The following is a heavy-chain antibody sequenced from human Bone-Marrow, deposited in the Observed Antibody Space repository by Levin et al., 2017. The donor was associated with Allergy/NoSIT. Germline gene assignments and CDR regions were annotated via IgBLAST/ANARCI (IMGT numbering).Heavy chain of an antibody. CDR1: GPVTSGSYY. D-gene: IGHD5-12*01. Sequence: PSETLSLTCTLSGPVTSGSYYWSWIRQSPGKGLEWIGYIYYTGSSDYNPSLTSRVSISADKSKRQFSLKMTSVTAADTAQYYCARQSIGAIGNIGLNWFDPWGQGSLVTVSS. V-gene: IGHV4-61*01. CDR3: ARQSIGAIGNIGLNWFDP. J-gene: IGHJ5*02. CDR2: IYYTGSS.